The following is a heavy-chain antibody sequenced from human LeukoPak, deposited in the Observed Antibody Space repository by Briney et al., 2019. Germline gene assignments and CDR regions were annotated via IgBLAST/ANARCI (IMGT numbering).Heavy chain of an antibody. Sequence: SETLSLTCAVYGGSFSGYYWSWIRQPPGKGLEWIGEINHSGSTNYNPSLKSRVTISVDTSKNQFSLRLSSVTAADTAVYYCARGRRDGRFFDYWGQGTLVTVSS. J-gene: IGHJ4*02. CDR1: GGSFSGYY. V-gene: IGHV4-34*01. D-gene: IGHD5-24*01. CDR2: INHSGST. CDR3: ARGRRDGRFFDY.